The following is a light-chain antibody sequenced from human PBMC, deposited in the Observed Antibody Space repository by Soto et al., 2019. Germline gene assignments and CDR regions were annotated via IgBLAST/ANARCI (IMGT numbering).Light chain of an antibody. Sequence: QSVLTQPASVSGSPGQSITISCTGTSSDVGNYTLVSWYQHHPGKAPKLLIFEVFKRPSGLSNRFSGSKSGNTASLTISGLQTEDESDYYSGSYARSNTVVFGGGTKLTVL. CDR3: GSYARSNTVV. J-gene: IGLJ3*02. V-gene: IGLV2-23*02. CDR2: EVF. CDR1: SSDVGNYTL.